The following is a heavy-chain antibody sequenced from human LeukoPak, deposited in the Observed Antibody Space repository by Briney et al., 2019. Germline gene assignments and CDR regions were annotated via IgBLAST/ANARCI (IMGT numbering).Heavy chain of an antibody. Sequence: GGSLRLSCAASGFTFSSYAMSWVRQAPGKGLEWVSAISGSGGNTYYADSVKGRLTISRDNSKNTLYLQMISLRAEDTAVYYCAKAITMIVVVPDAFDIWGQGTMVIVSS. CDR1: GFTFSSYA. J-gene: IGHJ3*02. V-gene: IGHV3-23*01. CDR3: AKAITMIVVVPDAFDI. CDR2: ISGSGGNT. D-gene: IGHD3-22*01.